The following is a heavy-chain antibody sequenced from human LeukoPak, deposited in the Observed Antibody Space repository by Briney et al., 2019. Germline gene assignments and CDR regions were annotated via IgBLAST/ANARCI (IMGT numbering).Heavy chain of an antibody. J-gene: IGHJ4*02. CDR2: MKRDGSEV. CDR3: ARYTEYYFDY. D-gene: IGHD2-2*02. V-gene: IGHV3-7*01. CDR1: GFTFSTYW. Sequence: GGSLRLSCAASGFTFSTYWMTWVRQAPGKGQEWVANMKRDGSEVYYANSVKGHFTISRDNAKNSLYLQMNSLRAEDTAVYYCARYTEYYFDYWGQGTLVTVSS.